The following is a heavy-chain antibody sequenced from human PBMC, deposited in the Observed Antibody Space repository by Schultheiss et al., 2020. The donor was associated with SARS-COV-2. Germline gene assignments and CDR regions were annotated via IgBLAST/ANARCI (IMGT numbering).Heavy chain of an antibody. CDR1: GYTFTGYY. V-gene: IGHV1-2*06. CDR3: ARVGWEPDYYYYGMDV. Sequence: GESLKISCKASGYTFTGYYMHWVRQAPGQGLEWMGRINPNSGGTNYAQKFQGRVTITADKSTSTAYMELRSLRSDDTAVYYCARVGWEPDYYYYGMDVWGQGTTVTVSS. J-gene: IGHJ6*02. D-gene: IGHD1-26*01. CDR2: INPNSGGT.